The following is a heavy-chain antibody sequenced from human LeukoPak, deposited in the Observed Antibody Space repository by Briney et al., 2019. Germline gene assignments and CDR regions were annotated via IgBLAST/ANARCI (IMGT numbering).Heavy chain of an antibody. CDR2: MNPNSGNT. D-gene: IGHD3-16*01. Sequence: ASVKVSCKASGYTFTSYDINWVRQATGQGLEWMGWMNPNSGNTGYAQKFQGRVTITRNTSISTAYMELSSLRSEDTAVYYCARGIPWGYYYYYMDVWGKGTTVTVSS. CDR1: GYTFTSYD. J-gene: IGHJ6*03. CDR3: ARGIPWGYYYYYMDV. V-gene: IGHV1-8*03.